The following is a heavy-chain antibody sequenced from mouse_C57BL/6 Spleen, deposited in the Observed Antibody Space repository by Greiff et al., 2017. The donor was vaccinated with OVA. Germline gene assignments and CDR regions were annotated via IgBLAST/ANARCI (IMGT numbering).Heavy chain of an antibody. V-gene: IGHV7-1*01. Sequence: EVKLMESGGGLVQSGRSLRLSCATSGFTFSDFYMEWVRQAPGKGLEWIAASRNKANDYTTEYSASVKGRFIVSRDTSQSILYLQMNALRAEDTAIYYCARDDGYYRLDYWGQGTSVTVSS. D-gene: IGHD2-3*01. CDR2: SRNKANDYTT. CDR3: ARDDGYYRLDY. CDR1: GFTFSDFY. J-gene: IGHJ4*01.